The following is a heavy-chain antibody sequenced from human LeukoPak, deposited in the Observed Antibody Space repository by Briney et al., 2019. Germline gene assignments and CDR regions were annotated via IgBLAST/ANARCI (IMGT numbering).Heavy chain of an antibody. CDR2: IIPIFGTA. Sequence: GASVKVSCKASGYTFTSYGISWVRQAPGQGLEWMGRIIPIFGTANYAQKFQGRVTITTDESTSTAYMELSSLRSEDTAVYYCARGDDWFDPWGQGTLVTVSS. CDR1: GYTFTSYG. J-gene: IGHJ5*02. CDR3: ARGDDWFDP. V-gene: IGHV1-69*05.